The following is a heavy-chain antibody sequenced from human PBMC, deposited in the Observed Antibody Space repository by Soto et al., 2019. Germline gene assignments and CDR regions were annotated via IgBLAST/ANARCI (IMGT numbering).Heavy chain of an antibody. CDR3: ARDRAKWKDYYYYGMDF. Sequence: SETLSLTCTVSGVSISSGDDFWTWIRQPPGKGLEWIGYIYYSGSTYYNPSLKSRLTMSVDTSKNQFSLKLSSVTAADTAVYYCARDRAKWKDYYYYGMDFWGQGTTVTV. D-gene: IGHD1-20*01. J-gene: IGHJ6*02. CDR2: IYYSGST. CDR1: GVSISSGDDF. V-gene: IGHV4-30-4*01.